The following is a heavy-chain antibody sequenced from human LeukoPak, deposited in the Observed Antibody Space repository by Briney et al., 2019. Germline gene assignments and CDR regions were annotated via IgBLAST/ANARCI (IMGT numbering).Heavy chain of an antibody. CDR3: ARDGQYCSSTSCYEFEGWFDP. CDR1: GFTFSSYG. CDR2: ISYDGSNK. Sequence: PGGSLRLSCAASGFTFSSYGMHWVRQAPGKGLEWVAVISYDGSNKYYADSVKGRFTISRDNSKNTLYLQMNSLRAEDTAVYYCARDGQYCSSTSCYEFEGWFDPWGQGTLVTVSS. D-gene: IGHD2-2*01. J-gene: IGHJ5*02. V-gene: IGHV3-30*19.